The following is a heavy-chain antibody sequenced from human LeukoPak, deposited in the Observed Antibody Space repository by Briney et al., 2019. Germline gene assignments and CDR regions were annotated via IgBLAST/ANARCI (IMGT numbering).Heavy chain of an antibody. Sequence: PGGSLRLSCAAPGFTFSDYYMSWIRQAPGKGLEWVSYISSSGSTIYYADSVKGRFTISRDNAKNSLYLQMNSLRAEDTAVYYCARDLVVVPAAIDYWGQGTLVTVSS. D-gene: IGHD2-2*01. CDR2: ISSSGSTI. V-gene: IGHV3-11*04. J-gene: IGHJ4*02. CDR1: GFTFSDYY. CDR3: ARDLVVVPAAIDY.